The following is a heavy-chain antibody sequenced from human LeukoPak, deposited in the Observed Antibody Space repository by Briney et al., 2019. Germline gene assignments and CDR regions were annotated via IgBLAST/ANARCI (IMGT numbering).Heavy chain of an antibody. V-gene: IGHV3-30*18. J-gene: IGHJ6*03. CDR2: ISYDGSNK. D-gene: IGHD3-10*01. CDR1: GFTFSSYG. Sequence: PGGSLRLSCAASGFTFSSYGMHWVRQAPGKVLEWVAVISYDGSNKYYADSVKGRFTISRDNSKNTLYLQMNSLRAEDTAVYYCAKDGSGNMDVWGKGTTVTVSS. CDR3: AKDGSGNMDV.